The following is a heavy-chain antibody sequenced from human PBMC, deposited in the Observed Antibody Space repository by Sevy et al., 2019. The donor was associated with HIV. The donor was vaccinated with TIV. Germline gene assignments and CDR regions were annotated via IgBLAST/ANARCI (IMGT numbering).Heavy chain of an antibody. V-gene: IGHV4-61*02. CDR2: IYTRGGT. CDR1: GGSISSGNYY. Sequence: SETLSLTCTVSGGSISSGNYYWSWIRQPAGKGLEWIGRIYTRGGTNYNPSLKSRVTISVDTSKNQFSLKLSSVTAADTAVYYCVRESGDCSSTSCYEGVFDYWGQGTLVTVSS. CDR3: VRESGDCSSTSCYEGVFDY. D-gene: IGHD2-2*01. J-gene: IGHJ4*02.